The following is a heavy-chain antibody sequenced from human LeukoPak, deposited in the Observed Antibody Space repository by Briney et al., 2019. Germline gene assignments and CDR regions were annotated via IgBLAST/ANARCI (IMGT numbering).Heavy chain of an antibody. CDR2: ISYDGSNK. CDR1: GFTFSSYA. D-gene: IGHD2-2*01. V-gene: IGHV3-30-3*01. Sequence: PGRSLRLSCAASGFTFSSYAMHWVSQAQGKGREWVAVISYDGSNKYYADSGKGLFTISRDNSKNTLYLQMNSLRAEDTAVYYCARDLVKYQLLWGAFDIWGQGTMVTVSS. CDR3: ARDLVKYQLLWGAFDI. J-gene: IGHJ3*02.